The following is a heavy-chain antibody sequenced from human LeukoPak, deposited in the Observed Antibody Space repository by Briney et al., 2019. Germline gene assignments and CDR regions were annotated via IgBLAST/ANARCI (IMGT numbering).Heavy chain of an antibody. D-gene: IGHD3-3*01. J-gene: IGHJ4*02. V-gene: IGHV1-18*01. CDR2: VSAYNGRT. CDR3: GRWSPDPNDS. CDR1: GYTFINQG. Sequence: ASVKVSCKASGYTFINQGISWVRQAPGQGLEWMGWVSAYNGRTEYAQKFQDRVTMTTDTSTTTGYMELRSLRSDDTAVYFCGRWSPDPNDSWGQGTLVTVSS.